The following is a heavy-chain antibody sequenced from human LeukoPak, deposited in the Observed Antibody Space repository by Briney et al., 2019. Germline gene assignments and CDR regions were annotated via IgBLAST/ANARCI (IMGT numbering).Heavy chain of an antibody. Sequence: SETLSLTCTVSGGSISSYYWSWLRQPAGKGLEWIGRIYTSGSTNYNPSLKSRVTMSVDTSKNQVSLKLTSVSAADTAVDYCARDYRQWLGGNAFDIWGQGTMVTVSS. D-gene: IGHD6-19*01. J-gene: IGHJ3*02. CDR1: GGSISSYY. CDR3: ARDYRQWLGGNAFDI. V-gene: IGHV4-4*07. CDR2: IYTSGST.